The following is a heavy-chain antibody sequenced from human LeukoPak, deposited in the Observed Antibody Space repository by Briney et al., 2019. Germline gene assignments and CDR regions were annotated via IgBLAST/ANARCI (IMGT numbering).Heavy chain of an antibody. D-gene: IGHD6-6*01. CDR1: GGSISSYY. Sequence: RASETLSLTCTVSGGSISSYYWSWIRQPPGKGLEWIGYIYYSGSTNYNPSLKSRVTRSVETSKNQFSLKLSSGTAADTAVYYCARAVEYSSSSFDYWGQGTLVTVSS. CDR2: IYYSGST. V-gene: IGHV4-59*01. J-gene: IGHJ4*02. CDR3: ARAVEYSSSSFDY.